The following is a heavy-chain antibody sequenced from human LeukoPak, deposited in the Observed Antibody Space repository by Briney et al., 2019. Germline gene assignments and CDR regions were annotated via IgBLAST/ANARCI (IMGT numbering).Heavy chain of an antibody. CDR1: GYTFTSYD. J-gene: IGHJ4*02. D-gene: IGHD6-19*01. Sequence: ASVKVSCKASGYTFTSYDINWVRQATGQGLEWMGWMNPNSGNTGYAQKFQGRVTMTRNTSISTAYMELSSLRSEDTAVYYCAREDVAVAGPLPDYWGQGTLVTVSS. CDR3: AREDVAVAGPLPDY. CDR2: MNPNSGNT. V-gene: IGHV1-8*01.